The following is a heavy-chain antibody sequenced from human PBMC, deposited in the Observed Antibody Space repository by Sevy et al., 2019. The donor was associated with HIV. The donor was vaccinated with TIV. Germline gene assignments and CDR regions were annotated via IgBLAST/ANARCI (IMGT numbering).Heavy chain of an antibody. Sequence: SQTLSLTCAISGDSVSSNSAAWNWIRQSPSRGLEWLGRTYYRSKWYNDYAVSVKSRITINPDKSKNQFSLQVNSVSPEDTAVYYCARGYRPYSSGWLYYFDYWGQGTLVTVSS. CDR1: GDSVSSNSAA. CDR2: TYYRSKWYN. CDR3: ARGYRPYSSGWLYYFDY. V-gene: IGHV6-1*01. D-gene: IGHD6-19*01. J-gene: IGHJ4*02.